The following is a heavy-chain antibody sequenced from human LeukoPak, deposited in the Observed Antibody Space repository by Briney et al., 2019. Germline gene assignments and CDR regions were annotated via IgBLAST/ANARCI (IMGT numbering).Heavy chain of an antibody. D-gene: IGHD5-24*01. V-gene: IGHV4-31*03. CDR2: IYYSGSS. Sequence: SQTLSLTCTVSGGSINNGGYYWSWIRQHPGKGLEWIGYIYYSGSSYYNPSLRSRVTISVDTSKNHFSLKLCSVTAADTAVYYCARNRDGYNSFDYWGQGTLVTVSS. CDR3: ARNRDGYNSFDY. J-gene: IGHJ4*02. CDR1: GGSINNGGYY.